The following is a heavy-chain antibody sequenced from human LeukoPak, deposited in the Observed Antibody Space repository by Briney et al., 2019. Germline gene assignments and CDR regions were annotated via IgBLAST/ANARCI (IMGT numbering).Heavy chain of an antibody. V-gene: IGHV3-7*03. CDR1: GFTFSSYW. CDR3: AKVGYSSSSGPFDI. D-gene: IGHD6-13*01. Sequence: GGSLRLSCAASGFTFSSYWMSWVRQAPGKGLEWVANIKQDGSEKYYVDSVKGRFTISRDNAKNSLYLQMNSLRAEDTAVYYCAKVGYSSSSGPFDIWGQGTMVTVSS. CDR2: IKQDGSEK. J-gene: IGHJ3*02.